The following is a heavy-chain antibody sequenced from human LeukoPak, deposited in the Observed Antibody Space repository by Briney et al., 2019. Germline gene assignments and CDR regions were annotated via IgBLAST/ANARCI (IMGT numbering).Heavy chain of an antibody. V-gene: IGHV1-46*01. J-gene: IGHJ4*02. CDR3: ARDHLYSSGEFYLDY. CDR2: INPRGGST. D-gene: IGHD6-19*01. Sequence: ASVKVSCKASGYTFTSYYMHWVRQAPGQGLEWMGIINPRGGSTSYAQKFQGRVTVTRDTSTSTVYIELSSLRSEDTAVYYCARDHLYSSGEFYLDYWGQGTLVTVSS. CDR1: GYTFTSYY.